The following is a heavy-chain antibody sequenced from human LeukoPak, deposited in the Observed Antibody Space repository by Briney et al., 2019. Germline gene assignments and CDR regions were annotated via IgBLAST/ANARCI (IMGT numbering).Heavy chain of an antibody. V-gene: IGHV5-51*01. CDR2: IYPGDSDT. Sequence: VESLKISCKGSGYSFTSYWIGWVRQMPGKGLEWMGIIYPGDSDTRYSPSFQGQVTISADKSISTAYLQWSSLKASDTAMYYCARGRGYCSGGSCYYFDYWGQGTLVTVSS. D-gene: IGHD2-15*01. CDR1: GYSFTSYW. J-gene: IGHJ4*02. CDR3: ARGRGYCSGGSCYYFDY.